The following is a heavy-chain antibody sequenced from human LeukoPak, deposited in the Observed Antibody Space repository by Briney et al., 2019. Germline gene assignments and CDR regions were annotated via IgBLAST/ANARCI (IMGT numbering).Heavy chain of an antibody. V-gene: IGHV3-74*01. D-gene: IGHD6-13*01. CDR2: INSDGSST. CDR3: ARDTQQLGYYYYYGMDV. Sequence: GGSLRLSCAASGFTFSSYWMHWVRHAPGKGLVWVSRINSDGSSTSYADSVRGRFTISRDNAKNTLYLQMNSLRAEDTAVYYCARDTQQLGYYYYYGMDVWGQGTTVTVSS. CDR1: GFTFSSYW. J-gene: IGHJ6*02.